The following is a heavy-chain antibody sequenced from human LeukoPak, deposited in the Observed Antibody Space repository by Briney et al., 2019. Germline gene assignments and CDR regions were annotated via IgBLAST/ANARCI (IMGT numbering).Heavy chain of an antibody. CDR2: ISSSSSYI. D-gene: IGHD6-13*01. J-gene: IGHJ4*02. CDR3: ARDMQQLALDY. Sequence: GGSLRLSCAASGFTFSSYSMNWVRQAPGKGLEWVSSISSSSSYIYYADSVKGRFTISRDSAKNSLYLQMNSLRAEDTAVYYCARDMQQLALDYWGQGTLVTVSS. V-gene: IGHV3-21*01. CDR1: GFTFSSYS.